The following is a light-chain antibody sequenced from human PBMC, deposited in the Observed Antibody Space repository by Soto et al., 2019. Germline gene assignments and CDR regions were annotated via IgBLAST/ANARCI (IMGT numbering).Light chain of an antibody. CDR3: QQYNNWPPIFS. J-gene: IGKJ3*01. CDR1: QSVSSN. Sequence: EIVMTQSPATLSVSPGERATLSCRASQSVSSNLAWYQQKPGQAPRLLIYGASTRATGIPARFSGSGSGPEFTLTISSLQSEAFAVYYCQQYNNWPPIFSFGPGTKVDIK. CDR2: GAS. V-gene: IGKV3-15*01.